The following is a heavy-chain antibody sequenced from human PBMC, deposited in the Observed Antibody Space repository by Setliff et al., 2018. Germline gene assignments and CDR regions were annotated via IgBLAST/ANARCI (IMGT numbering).Heavy chain of an antibody. V-gene: IGHV1-18*01. Sequence: ASVKVSCKASGYTFSNYGVTWVRQAPGQGLEWMGWVTIYNGNTKYVQNLQGRLTLTTDISTSTAYMELGSLTTDDTAVYYCARVESMVRGKNILRHFDYWGQGIQVTVSS. CDR2: VTIYNGNT. D-gene: IGHD3-10*01. CDR3: ARVESMVRGKNILRHFDY. CDR1: GYTFSNYG. J-gene: IGHJ4*02.